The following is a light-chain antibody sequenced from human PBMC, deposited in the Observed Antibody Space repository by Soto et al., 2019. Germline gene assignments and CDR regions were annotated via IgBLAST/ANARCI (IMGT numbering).Light chain of an antibody. Sequence: DIQMTQSPSTLPASVGDRAPITCRARQTISSWLAWYQQQPGKAPDLLIYDASRLAGGVPSRFSGSESGTEFTLTIGSLQPDDFETYLCQQYYHYSTFGQGTKVDIK. CDR2: DAS. J-gene: IGKJ1*01. V-gene: IGKV1-5*01. CDR3: QQYYHYST. CDR1: QTISSW.